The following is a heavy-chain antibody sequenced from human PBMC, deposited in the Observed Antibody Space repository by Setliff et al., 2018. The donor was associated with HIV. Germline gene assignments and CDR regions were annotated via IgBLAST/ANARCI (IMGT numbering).Heavy chain of an antibody. V-gene: IGHV4-59*12. CDR3: ARDRMPMASWVPDK. CDR1: GDSITRYY. Sequence: SETLSLTCTISGDSITRYYWSWIRQPPGKGLEWIGSIYHSGSTYYNPSLKGRVTMSVDTSKSQFSLNLSSVTAADTAVYYCARDRMPMASWVPDKWGQGTLVTVSS. J-gene: IGHJ4*02. D-gene: IGHD2-2*01. CDR2: IYHSGST.